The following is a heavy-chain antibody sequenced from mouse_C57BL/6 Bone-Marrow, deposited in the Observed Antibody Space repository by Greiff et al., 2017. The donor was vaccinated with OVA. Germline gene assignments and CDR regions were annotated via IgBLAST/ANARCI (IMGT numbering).Heavy chain of an antibody. CDR1: GFTFSDYY. CDR2: ISNGGGST. CDR3: ARHVWFAY. Sequence: EVQGVESGGGLVQPGGSLKLSCAASGFTFSDYYMYWVRQTPEKRLEWVAYISNGGGSTYYPDTVKGRFTISRDKAKNTLYLQMSRLKSEDTAMYYCARHVWFAYWGQGTLVTVSA. J-gene: IGHJ3*01. V-gene: IGHV5-12*01.